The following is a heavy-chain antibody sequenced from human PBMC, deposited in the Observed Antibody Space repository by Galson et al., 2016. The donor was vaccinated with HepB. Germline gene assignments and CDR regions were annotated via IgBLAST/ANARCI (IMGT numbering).Heavy chain of an antibody. Sequence: SLRLSCAASGFTFNDYGMHWVRQAPGKGLEWVAVIRYDGSKKYYADAVQGRFTISRDNSKNMLHLQMNSLIAEDTAFYYRAREDQLLYYYGLDVWGQGTTVTVAS. CDR1: GFTFNDYG. D-gene: IGHD2-2*01. V-gene: IGHV3-33*01. CDR2: IRYDGSKK. J-gene: IGHJ6*02. CDR3: AREDQLLYYYGLDV.